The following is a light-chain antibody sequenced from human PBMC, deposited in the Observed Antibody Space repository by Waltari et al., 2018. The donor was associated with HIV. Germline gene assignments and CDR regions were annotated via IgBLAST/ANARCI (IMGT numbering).Light chain of an antibody. J-gene: IGLJ3*02. CDR3: CSYAGTSWI. V-gene: IGLV2-11*01. CDR2: DVN. Sequence: QSALTQPRSVSGSPGQSVTISCTGSISDVGGYDFVSWHQQHPDNAPQLIIYDVNKRASGVTGRFSGSKSGNTASLTISGLQSEDEADYYCCSYAGTSWIFGGGTKLTVL. CDR1: ISDVGGYDF.